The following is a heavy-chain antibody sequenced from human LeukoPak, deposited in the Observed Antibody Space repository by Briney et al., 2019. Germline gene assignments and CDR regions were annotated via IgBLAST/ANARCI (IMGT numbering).Heavy chain of an antibody. CDR2: INPNSGGT. D-gene: IGHD6-19*01. CDR1: GYTFTNYW. J-gene: IGHJ3*02. Sequence: ASVKVSCKASGYTFTNYWIYWVRQAPGQGLEWMGWINPNSGGTNYAQKFQGRVTMTRDTSISTAYMELSRLRSDDTAVYYCARGIAVDLDAFDIWGQGTMVTVSS. CDR3: ARGIAVDLDAFDI. V-gene: IGHV1-2*02.